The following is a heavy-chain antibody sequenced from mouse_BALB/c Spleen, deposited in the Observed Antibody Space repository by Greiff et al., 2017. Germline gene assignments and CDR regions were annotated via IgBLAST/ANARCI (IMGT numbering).Heavy chain of an antibody. CDR2: IDTSDSYT. D-gene: IGHD1-1*01. J-gene: IGHJ2*01. CDR1: GYTFTDYW. Sequence: VQLQQPGAELVMPGASVKMSCKASGYTFTDYWMHWVKQRPGQGLEWIGAIDTSDSYTSYNQKFKGKATLTVDESSSTAYMQLSSLTSEDSAVYYCARTTVVAGGDYWGQGTTLTVSS. V-gene: IGHV1-69*01. CDR3: ARTTVVAGGDY.